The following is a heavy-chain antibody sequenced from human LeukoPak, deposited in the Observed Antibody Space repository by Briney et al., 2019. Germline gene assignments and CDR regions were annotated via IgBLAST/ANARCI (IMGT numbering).Heavy chain of an antibody. J-gene: IGHJ3*01. D-gene: IGHD3-22*01. Sequence: PGGSLRLSCAASGFTFSSYTMNWVRQAPGKGLEWVSAISGSGSNIYYADSVKGRFTISRDNAKNTLYLQMNSLRAEDTAVYYPARRPRYASSGYPHVEAFDLPGAGAIVTLSS. CDR1: GFTFSSYT. CDR3: ARRPRYASSGYPHVEAFDL. CDR2: ISGSGSNI. V-gene: IGHV3-21*04.